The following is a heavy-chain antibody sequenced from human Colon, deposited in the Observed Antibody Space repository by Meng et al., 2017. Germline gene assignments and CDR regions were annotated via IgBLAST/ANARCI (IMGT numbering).Heavy chain of an antibody. D-gene: IGHD3-10*02. CDR3: ARDGLLEMFSFDS. V-gene: IGHV1-46*01. J-gene: IGHJ4*02. CDR2: INPNGGST. CDR1: GYSFTNYY. Sequence: ASVKVFCKTSGYSFTNYYLHWLRQAPGQGPEWMGIINPNGGSTTYAQKFQGRVTMTGDTSTSTVYMELNSLRSEDTAMYYCARDGLLEMFSFDSWGQGTLVTVSS.